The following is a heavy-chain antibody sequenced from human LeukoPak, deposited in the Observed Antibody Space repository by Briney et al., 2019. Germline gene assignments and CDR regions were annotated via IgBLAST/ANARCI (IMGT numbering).Heavy chain of an antibody. CDR3: ARKGDYYDSSGYYYYFDY. Sequence: GGSLRLSCAASGFTFSSYAMSWVRQAPGKGLEWVSVIYSGGSTYYADSAKGRFTISRDKSKNTLYLQMNSLRAEDTAVYYCARKGDYYDSSGYYYYFDYWGQGTLVTVSS. V-gene: IGHV3-53*01. D-gene: IGHD3-22*01. CDR2: IYSGGST. CDR1: GFTFSSYA. J-gene: IGHJ4*02.